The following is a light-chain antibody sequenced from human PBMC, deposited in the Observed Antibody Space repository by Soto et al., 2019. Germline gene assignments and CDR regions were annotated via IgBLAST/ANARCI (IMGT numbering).Light chain of an antibody. V-gene: IGLV2-14*01. Sequence: QSVLTQPASVSGSPGQSFPISCTGTSSDVGGYNYVSWYQQHPGKAPKLMIYEVSNRPSGVSNRFSGSKSGNTASLTISGLQAEDEADYYCSSYTSSSTLVFGGGTKLTVL. J-gene: IGLJ2*01. CDR3: SSYTSSSTLV. CDR2: EVS. CDR1: SSDVGGYNY.